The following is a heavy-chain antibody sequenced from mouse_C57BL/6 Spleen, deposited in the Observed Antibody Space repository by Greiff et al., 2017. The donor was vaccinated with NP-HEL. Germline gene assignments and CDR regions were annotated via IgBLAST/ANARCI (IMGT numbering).Heavy chain of an antibody. V-gene: IGHV1-69*01. CDR2: VDPSDSYT. J-gene: IGHJ2*01. CDR1: GYTFTSYW. CDR3: ARSAYGSSYGWYFDY. D-gene: IGHD1-1*01. Sequence: VQLQQPGAELVMPGASVKLSCTASGYTFTSYWMHWVKQRPGHGLEWIGEVDPSDSYTNYTQKFTGQSTLTVDKSSSTAYMQRSSLTAEDSAVYYCARSAYGSSYGWYFDYWGQGTTLTVSS.